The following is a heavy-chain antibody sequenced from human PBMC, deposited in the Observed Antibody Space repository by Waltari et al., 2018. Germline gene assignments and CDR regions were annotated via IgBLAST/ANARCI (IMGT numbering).Heavy chain of an antibody. CDR1: GGSISSSSYY. D-gene: IGHD5-18*01. CDR2: IYYRGRT. CDR3: ARDKRGGYRWFDP. J-gene: IGHJ5*02. Sequence: QLQLQESGPGLVKPSETLSLTCTVSGGSISSSSYYWGWIRQPPGKGLEWIGSIYYRGRTYYNPSPRSRVTISVDTSKNQVSLKLSSVTAADTAVYDGARDKRGGYRWFDPWGQGTLVTVSS. V-gene: IGHV4-39*07.